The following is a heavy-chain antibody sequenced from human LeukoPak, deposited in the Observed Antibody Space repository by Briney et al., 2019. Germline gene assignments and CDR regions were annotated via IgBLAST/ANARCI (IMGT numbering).Heavy chain of an antibody. CDR1: GFTFSSYG. J-gene: IGHJ5*02. CDR3: ARESTYNWFDP. CDR2: IWYDGSNK. V-gene: IGHV3-33*01. Sequence: GGSLRLSCAASGFTFSSYGMHWVRQAPGKGLEWVAVIWYDGSNKYYADSVKGRFTISRDNSKNTLYLQMNSLRAEDTAVYYCARESTYNWFDPWGQETLVTVSS.